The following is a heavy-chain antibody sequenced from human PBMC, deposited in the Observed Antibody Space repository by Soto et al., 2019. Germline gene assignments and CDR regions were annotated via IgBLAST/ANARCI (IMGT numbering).Heavy chain of an antibody. CDR2: IYYSGST. D-gene: IGHD4-17*01. CDR3: ARRSGGTVTTFWFDP. Sequence: QVQLQESGPGLVKPSETLSLTCTVSGGSISSYYWSWIRQPPGKGLEWIGYIYYSGSTNYNPSLKSRVTIXXDXSXXRFSLKLGSVTAADTAVYYCARRSGGTVTTFWFDPWGQGTLVTVSS. CDR1: GGSISSYY. V-gene: IGHV4-59*08. J-gene: IGHJ5*02.